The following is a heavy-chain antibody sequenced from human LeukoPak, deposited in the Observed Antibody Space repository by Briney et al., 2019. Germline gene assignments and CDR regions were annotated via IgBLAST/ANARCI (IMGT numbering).Heavy chain of an antibody. J-gene: IGHJ3*02. Sequence: GGSLRLSCAASGFTFSSYGMHWVRQAPGKGLEWVSSISSSSSYIYYADSVKGRFTISRDNAKNSLYLQMNSLRAEDTAVYYCARDSILLPGAFDIWGQGTMVTVSS. D-gene: IGHD2-15*01. CDR3: ARDSILLPGAFDI. CDR1: GFTFSSYG. V-gene: IGHV3-21*01. CDR2: ISSSSSYI.